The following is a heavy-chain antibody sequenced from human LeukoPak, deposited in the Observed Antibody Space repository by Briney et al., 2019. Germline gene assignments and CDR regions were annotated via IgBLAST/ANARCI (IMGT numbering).Heavy chain of an antibody. D-gene: IGHD2-2*01. CDR2: INYSGTT. Sequence: SETLSLTCTVSGGSISSPSYYWGWIRQPPGKGLEWLGSINYSGTTYYNPSLESRVTISVDTSKNQFSLKLFSVTAADTAVYYCASMTTSRNWYFDLWGRGTLVTVFS. CDR3: ASMTTSRNWYFDL. CDR1: GGSISSPSYY. J-gene: IGHJ2*01. V-gene: IGHV4-39*07.